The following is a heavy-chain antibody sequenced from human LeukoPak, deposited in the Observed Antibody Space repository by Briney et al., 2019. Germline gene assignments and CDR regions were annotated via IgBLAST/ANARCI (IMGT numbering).Heavy chain of an antibody. CDR3: AKNYYDSSGLFDY. CDR1: GFTVSSYA. J-gene: IGHJ4*02. D-gene: IGHD3-22*01. CDR2: ISGSGGST. Sequence: PGGSLRLSCAASGFTVSSYAMSWVRQAPGKGLEWVSAISGSGGSTYYADSVKGRFTISRDNSKNTLHLQMNSLRAEDTAVYYCAKNYYDSSGLFDYWGQGTLVIVSS. V-gene: IGHV3-23*01.